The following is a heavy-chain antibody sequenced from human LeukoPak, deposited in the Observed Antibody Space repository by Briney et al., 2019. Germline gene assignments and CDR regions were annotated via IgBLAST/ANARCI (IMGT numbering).Heavy chain of an antibody. CDR2: ISYIGST. V-gene: IGHV4-59*11. D-gene: IGHD4-17*01. Sequence: TSETLSLTCAVSDDPFSSHYWTWIRQPPGKGLEWIGYISYIGSTNYNPSLKSRVTISIDTSKNQFSLKLSSVTAADTAVYYCARDLVTVTKGFDIWGQGTMVSVTS. CDR1: DDPFSSHY. J-gene: IGHJ3*02. CDR3: ARDLVTVTKGFDI.